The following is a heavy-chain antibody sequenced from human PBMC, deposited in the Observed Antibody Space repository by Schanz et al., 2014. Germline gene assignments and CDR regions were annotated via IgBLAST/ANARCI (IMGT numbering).Heavy chain of an antibody. D-gene: IGHD1-26*01. CDR1: GGTFNDYT. Sequence: QVQLVQSGAEVKKPGSTVKVSCKASGGTFNDYTFTWVRQAPGLGLEWMGWIGGSDGNTNFAQKFQGRVTMTTDTSTSTVYMELRSLTSDDSAVYYCARDRDQWDGNYLDYWGQGTLVTVSS. V-gene: IGHV1-18*01. CDR2: IGGSDGNT. J-gene: IGHJ4*02. CDR3: ARDRDQWDGNYLDY.